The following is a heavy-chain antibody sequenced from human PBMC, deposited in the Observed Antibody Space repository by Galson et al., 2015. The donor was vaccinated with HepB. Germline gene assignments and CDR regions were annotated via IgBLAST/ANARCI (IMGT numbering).Heavy chain of an antibody. CDR2: ISSSSSYI. J-gene: IGHJ5*02. V-gene: IGHV3-21*01. Sequence: SLRVSCEASGFTFSSYSMNWVRQAPGKGLEWVSSISSSSSYIYYADSVKGRFTITRDNAKNSLYLQMNSLRAEYTAVYYCARTARGGTVVPAAIRPRWFDPWGQGTLVTVSS. CDR3: ARTARGGTVVPAAIRPRWFDP. CDR1: GFTFSSYS. D-gene: IGHD2-2*01.